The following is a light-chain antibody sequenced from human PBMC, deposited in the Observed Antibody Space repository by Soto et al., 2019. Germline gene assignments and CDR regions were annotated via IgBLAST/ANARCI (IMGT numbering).Light chain of an antibody. CDR2: AAS. J-gene: IGKJ2*01. CDR1: QSISSY. V-gene: IGKV1-39*01. CDR3: QQSYRTPFT. Sequence: DIEMTQSPSSLSASLGDRVTITCRASQSISSYLHWYQQKPGKAPKLLIYAASSLQSGVPSRFSGSGSGTDFTLTISSLQPEDFATYYCQQSYRTPFTFGHGTKLEIK.